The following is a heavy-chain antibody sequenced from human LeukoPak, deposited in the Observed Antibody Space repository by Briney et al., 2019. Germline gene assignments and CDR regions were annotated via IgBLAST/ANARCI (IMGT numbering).Heavy chain of an antibody. J-gene: IGHJ4*02. CDR1: GFTFNSSA. CDR3: AKYLGSYYDGSGYVRTRPFDS. D-gene: IGHD3-22*01. CDR2: ISGSGAGT. V-gene: IGHV3-23*01. Sequence: GGSLTLSCAASGFTFNSSAMTWVRQAPGKGLEWVSAISGSGAGTYYADSVKGRFTISRDNYKNTVYLQMNSLRAEDTAVYYCAKYLGSYYDGSGYVRTRPFDSWGQGPLVTVSS.